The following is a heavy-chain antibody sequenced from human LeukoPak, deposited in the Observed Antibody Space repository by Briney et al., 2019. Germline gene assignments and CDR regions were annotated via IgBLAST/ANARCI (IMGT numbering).Heavy chain of an antibody. CDR2: ISYDGSNK. D-gene: IGHD2-15*01. CDR3: AKNDCSGGSCYSQYFQH. J-gene: IGHJ1*01. V-gene: IGHV3-30*18. CDR1: GFTFSSYG. Sequence: GNSLRLSCAASGFTFSSYGMHWVRQAPGKGLEWVAVISYDGSNKYYADSVKGRFTISRDNSKNTLYLQMNSLRAEDTAVYYCAKNDCSGGSCYSQYFQHWGQGTLVTVSS.